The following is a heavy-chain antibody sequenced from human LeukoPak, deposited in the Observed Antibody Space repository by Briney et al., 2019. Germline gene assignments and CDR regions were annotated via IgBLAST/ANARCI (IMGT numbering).Heavy chain of an antibody. V-gene: IGHV4-38-2*02. CDR2: IYHSGST. D-gene: IGHD2-2*01. CDR3: AREDIVVVPAASKRGFDP. CDR1: GYSVSSGYY. Sequence: SETLSLTCTVSGYSVSSGYYWGWIRQPPGKGLEWIGSIYHSGSTYYNPSLKSRVTISVDTSKNQFSLKLSSVTAADTAVYYCAREDIVVVPAASKRGFDPWGQGTLVTVSS. J-gene: IGHJ5*02.